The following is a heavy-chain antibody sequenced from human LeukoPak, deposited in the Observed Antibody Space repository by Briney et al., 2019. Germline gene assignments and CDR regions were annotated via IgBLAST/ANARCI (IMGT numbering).Heavy chain of an antibody. CDR3: AKSSSVVVVTDHDY. CDR1: GFTFSSYA. D-gene: IGHD2-21*02. Sequence: GGSLRLSCAASGFTFSSYAMSWVRQAPGKGLEWVSGISGSGGNTYNADSVKGRFTISRDNSMNTLYLQMNSLRAEDTAIYYCAKSSSVVVVTDHDYWGQGTLVTVSS. CDR2: ISGSGGNT. J-gene: IGHJ4*02. V-gene: IGHV3-23*01.